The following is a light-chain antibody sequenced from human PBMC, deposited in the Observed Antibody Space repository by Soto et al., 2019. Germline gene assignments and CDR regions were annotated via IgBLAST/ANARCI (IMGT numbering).Light chain of an antibody. CDR3: QQYESYSPLT. CDR1: QSIRSW. V-gene: IGKV1-5*01. Sequence: TLSSSVVDTLTMGGRSSQSIRSWLAWYQQKPGKAPKLLIYDASSLESGVPSRFSGRRSGTEFTLTISSLQPDDFGTYYCQQYESYSPLTVGGGTKVDIK. J-gene: IGKJ4*01. CDR2: DAS.